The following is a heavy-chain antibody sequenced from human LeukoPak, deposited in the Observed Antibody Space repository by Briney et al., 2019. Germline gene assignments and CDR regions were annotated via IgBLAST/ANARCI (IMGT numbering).Heavy chain of an antibody. CDR2: ISGSNGNT. V-gene: IGHV1-18*04. D-gene: IGHD3-10*01. Sequence: ASVKVSCKTSGYTFTTYGISWVRQAPGQGLEWMGWISGSNGNTKYAQKVQGRVTMTTDTSTTTAYMEVRSLRSDDTAVYYCARDRDRMVQGVTALFNYWGQGTLVTVSS. CDR1: GYTFTTYG. CDR3: ARDRDRMVQGVTALFNY. J-gene: IGHJ4*02.